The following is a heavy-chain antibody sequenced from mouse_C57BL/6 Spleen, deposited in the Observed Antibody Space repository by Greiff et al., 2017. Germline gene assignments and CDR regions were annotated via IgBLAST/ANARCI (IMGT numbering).Heavy chain of an antibody. V-gene: IGHV1-82*01. CDR1: GYAFSSSW. D-gene: IGHD2-5*01. Sequence: VQLQQSGPELVKPGASVKISCKASGYAFSSSWMNWVKQRPGKGLEWIGRIYPGDGDTNYNGKFKGKATLTADKSSSTAYMQLSSLTSEDSAVYFCARLLSNFFDDWGQGTTLTVSS. CDR3: ARLLSNFFDD. CDR2: IYPGDGDT. J-gene: IGHJ2*01.